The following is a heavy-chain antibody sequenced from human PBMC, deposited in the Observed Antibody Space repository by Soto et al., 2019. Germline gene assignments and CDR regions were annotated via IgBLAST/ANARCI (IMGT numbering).Heavy chain of an antibody. D-gene: IGHD2-2*02. CDR1: GFTFSSYS. J-gene: IGHJ4*02. CDR2: ISSSGSTI. Sequence: PGGSLRLSCAASGFTFSSYSMNWVRQAPGKGLEWVSYISSSGSTIYYADSVKGRFTISRDNAKNSLYLQMNSLRAEDTAVYYCARDLRYPGPRFDYWGQGTLVTVSS. CDR3: ARDLRYPGPRFDY. V-gene: IGHV3-48*04.